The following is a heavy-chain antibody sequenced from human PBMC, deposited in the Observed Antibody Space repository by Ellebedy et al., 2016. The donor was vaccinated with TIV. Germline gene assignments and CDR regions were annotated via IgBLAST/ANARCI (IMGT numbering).Heavy chain of an antibody. J-gene: IGHJ4*02. CDR2: IIPIFGTA. CDR3: ARDALGGAAAGTDY. V-gene: IGHV1-69*13. D-gene: IGHD6-13*01. CDR1: GGTFSSYA. Sequence: SVKVSCXASGGTFSSYAISWVRQAPGQGLEWMGGIIPIFGTANYAQKFQGRVTITADESTSTAYMELSSLRSEDTAVYYCARDALGGAAAGTDYWGQGTLVTVSS.